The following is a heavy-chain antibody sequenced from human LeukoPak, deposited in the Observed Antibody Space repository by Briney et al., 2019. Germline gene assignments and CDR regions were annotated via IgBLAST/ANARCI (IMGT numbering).Heavy chain of an antibody. Sequence: SETLSLTCAVSGGSISSSNWWSWVRQPPGKGLEWIGEIYHSGSTNYNPSLKSRVTISVDTSKNQFSLKLSSVTAADTAVYYCATNSGSYYLRWGQGTLVTVSS. CDR1: GGSISSSNW. J-gene: IGHJ4*02. D-gene: IGHD3-10*01. CDR3: ATNSGSYYLR. V-gene: IGHV4-4*02. CDR2: IYHSGST.